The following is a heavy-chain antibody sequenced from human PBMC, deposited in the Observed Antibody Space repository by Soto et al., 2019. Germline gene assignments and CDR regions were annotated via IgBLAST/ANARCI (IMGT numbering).Heavy chain of an antibody. Sequence: SETLSLTCSVSGGSVSNKTYYWSWIRQPPGKRLEWIGYVYYSGTTNYNPSLKSRVTISVDLSKNQFSLRLSSVTTADTALYYCSTYSYADHISGYHDFWGQGAPVTVS. V-gene: IGHV4-61*01. D-gene: IGHD5-12*01. CDR1: GGSVSNKTYY. CDR2: VYYSGTT. CDR3: STYSYADHISGYHDF. J-gene: IGHJ4*02.